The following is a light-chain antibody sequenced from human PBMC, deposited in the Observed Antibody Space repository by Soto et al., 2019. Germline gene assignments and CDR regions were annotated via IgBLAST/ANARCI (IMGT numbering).Light chain of an antibody. CDR1: QSFSATY. V-gene: IGKV3-20*01. CDR2: GAS. Sequence: IVLTQSPGTLSLSPGERATLSCRASQSFSATYLAWYQQEPGQAPRLLIYGASSRATGIPDRFSGSGSGTDFTLTISRLEPEDFAVDYCQQYGSARTFGQGTKVEIK. J-gene: IGKJ1*01. CDR3: QQYGSART.